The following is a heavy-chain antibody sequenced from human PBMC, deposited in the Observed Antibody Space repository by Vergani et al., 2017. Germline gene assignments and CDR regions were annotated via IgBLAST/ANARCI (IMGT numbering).Heavy chain of an antibody. D-gene: IGHD2-21*01. V-gene: IGHV3-23*04. Sequence: DVDLVESGGGFVQPGGSRRLSCAASGFSFTNFAMTWVRQAPGEGLEWVSGISGSGRTTYYAASVKGRFTISRDNSKNTLYLQMNSLRAEDTAVYYCAKDLVIYSGDALEAFDIWGQGTMVTVSS. CDR3: AKDLVIYSGDALEAFDI. CDR2: ISGSGRTT. CDR1: GFSFTNFA. J-gene: IGHJ3*02.